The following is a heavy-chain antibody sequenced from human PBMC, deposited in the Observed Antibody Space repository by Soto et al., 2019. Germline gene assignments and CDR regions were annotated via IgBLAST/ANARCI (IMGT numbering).Heavy chain of an antibody. V-gene: IGHV3-33*01. CDR1: GFTFRSYG. CDR3: ARGWTTQIDY. Sequence: QVQLVESGEGVVQPGGSLRLSCGASGFTFRSYGMHWVRQAPGKGLEWVAVIRYDGSDPEYADSVKGRVTISRDNSQNMLYLQMNSLSADDTAVYYCARGWTTQIDYWGQGTLVTVSS. J-gene: IGHJ4*02. D-gene: IGHD4-17*01. CDR2: IRYDGSDP.